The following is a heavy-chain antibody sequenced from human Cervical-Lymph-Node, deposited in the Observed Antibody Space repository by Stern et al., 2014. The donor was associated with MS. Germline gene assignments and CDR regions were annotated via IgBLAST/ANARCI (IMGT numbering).Heavy chain of an antibody. Sequence: VQLVESGAEVKKPGASVKVSCKASGYTFTSYGISWVRQAPGQGLEWMGRTKTYNGNTNYAQKLQGRATMTTDTSTSTAYMELRSLRSDDTAVYYCAREWELRYWGQGTLVTVSS. CDR3: AREWELRY. D-gene: IGHD1-26*01. V-gene: IGHV1-18*01. CDR1: GYTFTSYG. J-gene: IGHJ4*02. CDR2: TKTYNGNT.